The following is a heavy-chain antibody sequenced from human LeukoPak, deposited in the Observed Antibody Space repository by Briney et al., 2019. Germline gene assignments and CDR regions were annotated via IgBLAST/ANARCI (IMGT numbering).Heavy chain of an antibody. CDR2: LFYSGNT. Sequence: SETLSPTCTVSGGSISSYYWSWIRQPPGKGLEWIGYLFYSGNTNSNPSLKSRVTISADTSKNQISLRLNSVTAADTAVYFCGRVRTGNTGSPEYFEDWGQGTLVTVSS. CDR1: GGSISSYY. D-gene: IGHD5-12*01. V-gene: IGHV4-59*01. CDR3: GRVRTGNTGSPEYFED. J-gene: IGHJ1*01.